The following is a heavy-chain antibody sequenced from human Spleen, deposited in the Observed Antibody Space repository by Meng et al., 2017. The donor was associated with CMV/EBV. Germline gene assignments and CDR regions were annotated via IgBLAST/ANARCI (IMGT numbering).Heavy chain of an antibody. CDR1: GFSFSSYT. CDR2: ITSAGSYI. V-gene: IGHV3-21*01. Sequence: GESLKISCAASGFSFSSYTMNWVRQAPGKGLEWVSSITSAGSYITYADSVEGRFTISRDNSKNTLYLQMNSLRAEDTAVYYCAKGGRIVGATDYFDYWGQGTLVTVSS. D-gene: IGHD1-26*01. J-gene: IGHJ4*02. CDR3: AKGGRIVGATDYFDY.